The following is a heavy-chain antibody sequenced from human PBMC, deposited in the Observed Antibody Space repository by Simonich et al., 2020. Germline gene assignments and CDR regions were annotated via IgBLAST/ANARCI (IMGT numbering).Heavy chain of an antibody. V-gene: IGHV3-7*01. CDR2: KKQDGSEK. Sequence: EVQLVESGGGLVQPGGSLRLSCAASGFTFSSYWMSCGKGPGKGLGWVANKKQDGSEKYYVDSVKGRFTISRDNAKNSLYLQMNSLRAEDTAVYYCARDVRRDGFDYWGQGTLVTVSS. J-gene: IGHJ4*02. CDR1: GFTFSSYW. CDR3: ARDVRRDGFDY.